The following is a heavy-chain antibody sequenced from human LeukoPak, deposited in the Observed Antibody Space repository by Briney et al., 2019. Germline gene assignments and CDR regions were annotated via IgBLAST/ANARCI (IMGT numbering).Heavy chain of an antibody. J-gene: IGHJ5*02. CDR2: IYYSGST. V-gene: IGHV4-59*01. Sequence: PSETLSLTXTVSGGSISSYYWSWIRQPPGKGVEWIGYIYYSGSTNYNPSLKSRVTISVDTSKNQFSLKLSSVTAADTAVYYCARITPGNWFDPWGQGTLVTVSS. CDR1: GGSISSYY. CDR3: ARITPGNWFDP. D-gene: IGHD1-14*01.